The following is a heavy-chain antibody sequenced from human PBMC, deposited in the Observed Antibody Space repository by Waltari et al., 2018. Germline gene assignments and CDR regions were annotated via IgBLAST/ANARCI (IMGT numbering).Heavy chain of an antibody. Sequence: QLQLQESGPGLVKPSETLSLTCTVSGGSINSIIYFWGWIRQPPGKGLEWIGSLNNGGSTYYNASLRSRVTISLDTSKNQFSLKVNSVTAADTAVYYCARHESYTTRDYWGQGTLVTVSS. V-gene: IGHV4-39*01. CDR1: GGSINSIIYF. D-gene: IGHD2-2*02. CDR3: ARHESYTTRDY. J-gene: IGHJ4*02. CDR2: LNNGGST.